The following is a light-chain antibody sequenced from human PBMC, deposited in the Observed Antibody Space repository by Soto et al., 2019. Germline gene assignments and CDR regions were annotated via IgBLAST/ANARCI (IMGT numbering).Light chain of an antibody. CDR3: QQYDTSPPLYT. J-gene: IGKJ2*01. Sequence: EIVLTQSPGTLSLSPGERATLSCRASQSVDSTYLAWYQQKPGQAPRLLIYAASSRAAGIPDRFSGSGSGTDFTLTITSLEPEDFAVYYYQQYDTSPPLYTFGQGTKLEIK. CDR1: QSVDSTY. CDR2: AAS. V-gene: IGKV3-20*01.